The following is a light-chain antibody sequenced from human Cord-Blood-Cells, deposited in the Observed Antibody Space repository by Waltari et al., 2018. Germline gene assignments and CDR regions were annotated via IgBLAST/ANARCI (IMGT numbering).Light chain of an antibody. V-gene: IGKV3-15*01. CDR2: GPS. Sequence: IVMTQSPATLSVSPGERATLSCRASQSVSSNLAWYQQNPGQAPRLLIYGPSTSASGIPARFSSSGSGTEFTLNINSLQSEDIAVYYGEKYNNWPLTFGGGTKVEIK. J-gene: IGKJ4*01. CDR1: QSVSSN. CDR3: EKYNNWPLT.